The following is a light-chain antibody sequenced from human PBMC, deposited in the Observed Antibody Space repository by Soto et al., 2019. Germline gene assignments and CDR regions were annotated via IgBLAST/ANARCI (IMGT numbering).Light chain of an antibody. V-gene: IGKV1-12*01. J-gene: IGKJ2*01. CDR1: RDITKW. CDR3: EQDDMFPYS. Sequence: DTQVTQSPSSVSASVGDTVTIACRASRDITKWLAWYQHKPMEAPKLLISAATRLQTGVSPRFSGSGYGTDFTLTINNMQPEDSAIYYCEQDDMFPYSFGQGTRL. CDR2: AAT.